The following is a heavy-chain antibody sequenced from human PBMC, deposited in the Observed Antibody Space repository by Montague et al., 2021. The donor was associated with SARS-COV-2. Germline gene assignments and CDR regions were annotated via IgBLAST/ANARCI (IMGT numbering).Heavy chain of an antibody. CDR1: GFTFSHAW. D-gene: IGHD6-19*01. V-gene: IGHV3-15*01. J-gene: IGHJ4*02. CDR2: IKTKTDGGTT. Sequence: SLRLSCAASGFTFSHAWMSWVRQAPGKGLEWVGRIKTKTDGGTTDYAAPVKGRFTISRDDSENTLFLQMNSLKTEDTALYYCTTGYTNGRLDYWGQGTLVTASS. CDR3: TTGYTNGRLDY.